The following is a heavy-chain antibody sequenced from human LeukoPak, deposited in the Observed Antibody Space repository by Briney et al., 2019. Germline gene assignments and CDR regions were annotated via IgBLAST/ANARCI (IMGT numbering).Heavy chain of an antibody. Sequence: GGSLRLSCAASGFTLSTYAMIWVRQAPGRGLEWVSSISTSSTYIYYTDSVKGRFTISRDNAKNSMYLQMSSLRAEDTAIYYCVRKMKTGSSSGDYDYWGQGTLVTVSS. J-gene: IGHJ4*02. V-gene: IGHV3-21*06. D-gene: IGHD1-1*01. CDR2: ISTSSTYI. CDR3: VRKMKTGSSSGDYDY. CDR1: GFTLSTYA.